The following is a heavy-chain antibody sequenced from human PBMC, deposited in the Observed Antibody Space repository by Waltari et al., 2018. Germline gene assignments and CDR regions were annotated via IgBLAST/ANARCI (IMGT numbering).Heavy chain of an antibody. D-gene: IGHD6-13*01. CDR2: ISYDGSNK. CDR1: GFTFSSYA. J-gene: IGHJ4*02. Sequence: QVQLVESGGGVVQPGRSLRLSCAASGFTFSSYAMHWVRQAPGKGLEVVAVISYDGSNKYYADSVKGRFTISRDNSKNTLYLQMNSLRAEDTAVYYCAGGMSSSWYGGGYWGQGTLVTVSS. CDR3: AGGMSSSWYGGGY. V-gene: IGHV3-30-3*01.